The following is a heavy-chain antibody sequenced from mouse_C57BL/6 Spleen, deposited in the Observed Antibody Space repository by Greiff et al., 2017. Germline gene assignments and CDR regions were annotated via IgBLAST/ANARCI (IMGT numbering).Heavy chain of an antibody. V-gene: IGHV1-52*01. CDR2: IDPSDSET. CDR3: ARTPPYYSNYYAMDY. D-gene: IGHD2-5*01. Sequence: QVQLQQPGAELVRPGSSVKLSCKASGYTFTSYWMHWVKQRPIQGLEWIGNIDPSDSETHYNQKFKDKATLTVDKSSSTAYMQLSSLTSEDSAVYDCARTPPYYSNYYAMDYWGQGTSVTVFS. J-gene: IGHJ4*01. CDR1: GYTFTSYW.